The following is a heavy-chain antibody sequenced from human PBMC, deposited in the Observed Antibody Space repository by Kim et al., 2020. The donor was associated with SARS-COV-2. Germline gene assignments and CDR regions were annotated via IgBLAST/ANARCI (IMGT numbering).Heavy chain of an antibody. D-gene: IGHD6-6*01. CDR1: GFTFSDYY. CDR2: ISSSSSYT. J-gene: IGHJ4*02. V-gene: IGHV3-11*06. CDR3: ARVYSPARPGNVDY. Sequence: GGSLRLSCAASGFTFSDYYMSWIRQAPGKGLEWVSYISSSSSYTNYADSVKGRFTISRDNAKNSLYLQMNSLRAEDTAVYYCARVYSPARPGNVDYWGQGTLVTVSS.